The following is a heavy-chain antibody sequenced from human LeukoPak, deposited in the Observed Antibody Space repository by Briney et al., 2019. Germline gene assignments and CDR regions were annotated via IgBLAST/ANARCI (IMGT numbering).Heavy chain of an antibody. CDR1: GGSFSGYY. CDR3: ARGRSYYYDSSGYYFFDY. CDR2: INHSGST. Sequence: SETLSLTCAVYGGSFSGYYWSWIRQPPGKGLEWIGEINHSGSTNYNPSLKSRVTIPVDTSKNQFSLKLSSVTAADTAVYYCARGRSYYYDSSGYYFFDYWGQGTLVTVSS. D-gene: IGHD3-22*01. V-gene: IGHV4-34*01. J-gene: IGHJ4*02.